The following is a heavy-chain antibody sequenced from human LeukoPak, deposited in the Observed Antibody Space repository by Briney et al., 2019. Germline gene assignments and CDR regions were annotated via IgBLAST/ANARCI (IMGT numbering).Heavy chain of an antibody. CDR2: IYNGGST. CDR1: GFTVSSNY. D-gene: IGHD3-9*01. Sequence: GGSLRLSCAASGFTVSSNYMSWVRQAPGKGLEWVSVIYNGGSTHYADSVKGRFTFSRDNSKNTLYLQMNSLKAEDTAVYYCARVIVTGYYDAFDIWGQGTMVTVSS. CDR3: ARVIVTGYYDAFDI. J-gene: IGHJ3*02. V-gene: IGHV3-53*01.